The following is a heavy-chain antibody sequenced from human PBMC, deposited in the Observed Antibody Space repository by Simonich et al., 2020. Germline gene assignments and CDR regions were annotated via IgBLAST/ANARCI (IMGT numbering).Heavy chain of an antibody. Sequence: QAQLVQSGAEVKKPGASVKVSCKASGYTFTRYAMHWVRQAPGQRLEWMGGINAGNGNTKYSQKFQGRVTITRDTSASTAYMELSSLRSEDTAVYYCARHQEGLYYFDYWGQGTLVTVSS. V-gene: IGHV1-3*01. CDR1: GYTFTRYA. CDR2: INAGNGNT. J-gene: IGHJ4*02. CDR3: ARHQEGLYYFDY.